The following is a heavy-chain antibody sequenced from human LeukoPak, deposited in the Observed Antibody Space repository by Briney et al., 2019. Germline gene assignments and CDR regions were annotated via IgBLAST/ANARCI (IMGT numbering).Heavy chain of an antibody. V-gene: IGHV4-59*01. CDR1: GGSISSYY. CDR2: IYYSGST. J-gene: IGHJ2*01. CDR3: ARVRDYYDSSGYSWYFDL. Sequence: SETLSLTCTVSGGSISSYYWSWIRQPPGKGLEWIGYIYYSGSTNYNPSLKSRVTISVDTSKNQFSLKLSSVTAADTAVYYCARVRDYYDSSGYSWYFDLWGRGTQVTVSS. D-gene: IGHD3-22*01.